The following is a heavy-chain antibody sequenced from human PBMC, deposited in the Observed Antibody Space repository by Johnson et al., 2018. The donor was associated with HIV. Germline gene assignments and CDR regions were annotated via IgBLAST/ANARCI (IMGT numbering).Heavy chain of an antibody. D-gene: IGHD6-6*01. CDR3: VKERQLVRSFDI. J-gene: IGHJ3*02. V-gene: IGHV3-30*04. CDR1: GFTFSSYA. CDR2: ISYDGSNE. Sequence: QVQLVESGGGVVQPGRSLRLSCAASGFTFSSYAMHWVRQAPGKGLEWVAVISYDGSNEYYADSVKGRCTVSRDNTKNTLYLQMTSLRPEDTAVYYWVKERQLVRSFDIWGQGTMVAVSS.